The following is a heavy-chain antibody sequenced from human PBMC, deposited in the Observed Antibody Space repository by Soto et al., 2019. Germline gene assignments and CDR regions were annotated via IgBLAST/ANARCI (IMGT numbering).Heavy chain of an antibody. V-gene: IGHV1-18*04. CDR1: GYTFTGYY. D-gene: IGHD3-9*01. Sequence: ASVEVSCKASGYTFTGYYMHWVRQAPGQGLEWMGWISANNGDTNYAQKLQGRVTMTTDTSTSTAYMELSSLRSDDTAVYYCARDEVANYDILTGADWFDPWGQGTLVTVS. CDR2: ISANNGDT. J-gene: IGHJ5*02. CDR3: ARDEVANYDILTGADWFDP.